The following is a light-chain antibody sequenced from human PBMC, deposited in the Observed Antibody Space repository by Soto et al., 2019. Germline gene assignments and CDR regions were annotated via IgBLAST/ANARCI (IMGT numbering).Light chain of an antibody. J-gene: IGLJ1*01. Sequence: QSLMAHPPSASWSPGHSVTISCTGTNNDIGGYTYVSWYQQLPGKAPKLMIYEVNKRPSGIPDRFSGSKSGNTASLTVSGLQPEDEAEYFCSSYSRSINYVFGTGTKVTVL. CDR2: EVN. V-gene: IGLV2-8*01. CDR3: SSYSRSINYV. CDR1: NNDIGGYTY.